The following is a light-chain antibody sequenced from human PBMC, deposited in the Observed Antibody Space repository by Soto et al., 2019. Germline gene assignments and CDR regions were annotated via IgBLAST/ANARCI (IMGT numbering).Light chain of an antibody. J-gene: IGLJ1*01. CDR1: SSDVGGYNF. V-gene: IGLV2-8*01. Sequence: QSALTQPPSASGSPGQSVTISCTGTSSDVGGYNFVSWYQQYPGKAPKLMIYEVSKRPSGVPDRFSSSKSGNTASLTVSGLQAEDEADYYCSSYAGSDNYVFGTGTKLTVL. CDR2: EVS. CDR3: SSYAGSDNYV.